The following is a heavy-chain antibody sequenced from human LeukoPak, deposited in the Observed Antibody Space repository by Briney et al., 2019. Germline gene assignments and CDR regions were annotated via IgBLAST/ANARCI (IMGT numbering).Heavy chain of an antibody. Sequence: PGGSLRLSCAASGFTFSNYNMNWVRQAPGKGLEWVSSITSSSSYIYYADSVKGRFTISRDNAKNSLHLQMNSLRAEDTALYYCARGSPDIPNDSSGYYSLGFDYWGQGTLVTVSS. CDR2: ITSSSSYI. CDR3: ARGSPDIPNDSSGYYSLGFDY. V-gene: IGHV3-21*01. D-gene: IGHD3-22*01. CDR1: GFTFSNYN. J-gene: IGHJ4*02.